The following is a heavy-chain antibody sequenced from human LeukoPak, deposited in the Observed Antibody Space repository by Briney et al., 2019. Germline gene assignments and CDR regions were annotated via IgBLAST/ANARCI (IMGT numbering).Heavy chain of an antibody. CDR3: ARGRIQLWYRGCLDY. CDR1: GGSISTSNYY. Sequence: SETLSLTCTVSGGSISTSNYYWGWIRQPPGKGLEWIGNIFYSGSTYYSPSLKSRVTISLDTSRNQFSLKLTSVTAADTAVYYCARGRIQLWYRGCLDYWGQGTLVTVSS. V-gene: IGHV4-39*07. J-gene: IGHJ4*02. CDR2: IFYSGST. D-gene: IGHD5-18*01.